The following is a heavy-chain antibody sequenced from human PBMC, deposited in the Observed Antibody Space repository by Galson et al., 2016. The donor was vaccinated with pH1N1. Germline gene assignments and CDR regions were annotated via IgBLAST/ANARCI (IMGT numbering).Heavy chain of an antibody. Sequence: SVKVSCKASGYTFIVHYIHWARQAPGHGLEWMGWINPNSGGTNYAQNFQGRVILTRDTSITTAYMEVDALSSDDAAVYYCARDLYGGFQLPSYYYYGLDVWGQGTTVTVSS. CDR3: ARDLYGGFQLPSYYYYGLDV. V-gene: IGHV1-2*02. CDR2: INPNSGGT. J-gene: IGHJ6*01. D-gene: IGHD4/OR15-4a*01. CDR1: GYTFIVHY.